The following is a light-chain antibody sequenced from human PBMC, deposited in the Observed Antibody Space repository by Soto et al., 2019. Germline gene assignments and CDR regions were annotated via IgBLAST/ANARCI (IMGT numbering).Light chain of an antibody. V-gene: IGKV3-20*01. CDR1: QSLGSGY. Sequence: EILLTQSPGTLSLSPGDRATLSCRASQSLGSGYLAWYRQKPGQAPRILIYAASSRATGVPDRFSGSGSGTDFSLTLSRLEPEDFAVYYCQPYDTTPRTFGQGTKVE. J-gene: IGKJ1*01. CDR3: QPYDTTPRT. CDR2: AAS.